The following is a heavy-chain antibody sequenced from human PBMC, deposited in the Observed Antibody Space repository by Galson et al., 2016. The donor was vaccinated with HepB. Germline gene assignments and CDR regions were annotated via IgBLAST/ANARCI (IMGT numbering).Heavy chain of an antibody. CDR2: ISATGGTT. J-gene: IGHJ2*01. CDR1: GFTFKTYA. CDR3: AKDPRDYYGSPDYSVLPGWYFDL. V-gene: IGHV3-23*01. D-gene: IGHD3-22*01. Sequence: SLRLSCAASGFTFKTYAMSWVRRAPGRGLEWVSTISATGGTTYSADSVKGRFTLSRDNSTSTLYLQMNSLTAEDTAVYYCAKDPRDYYGSPDYSVLPGWYFDLWGRGTLVTVSS.